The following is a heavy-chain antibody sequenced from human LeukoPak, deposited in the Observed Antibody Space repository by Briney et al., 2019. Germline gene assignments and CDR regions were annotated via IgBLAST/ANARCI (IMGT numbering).Heavy chain of an antibody. V-gene: IGHV3-53*01. D-gene: IGHD4-17*01. J-gene: IGHJ4*02. CDR2: MSCGGGT. CDR1: GFSLTDSF. CDR3: ARGRTLTTIFDH. Sequence: GGSLRLSCAASGFSLTDSFMAWVRQAPGKGLQWVAHMSCGGGTEEAASVKGRFTVSRDTSRNIFYLQMTSLRAEDTAMYYCARGRTLTTIFDHWGQGTLVTVSS.